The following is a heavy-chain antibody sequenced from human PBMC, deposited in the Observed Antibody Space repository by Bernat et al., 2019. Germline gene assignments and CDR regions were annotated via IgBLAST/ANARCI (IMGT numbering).Heavy chain of an antibody. Sequence: EVQLVESGGGLVQPGGSLRLSCAASGFTFSSYAMHWVRQPPGKGLEYVSAISSNGGSTYYANSVKGRFTISRDNSKNTLYLQMGSLRADDMAVYYCARGPWFGELLYLGFDYWGRGTLVTVSS. CDR2: ISSNGGST. V-gene: IGHV3-64*01. J-gene: IGHJ4*02. D-gene: IGHD3-10*01. CDR3: ARGPWFGELLYLGFDY. CDR1: GFTFSSYA.